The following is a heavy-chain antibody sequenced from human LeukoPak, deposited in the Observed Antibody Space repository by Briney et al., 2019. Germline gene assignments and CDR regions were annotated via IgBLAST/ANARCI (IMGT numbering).Heavy chain of an antibody. D-gene: IGHD6-6*01. CDR1: GFTFSNYA. J-gene: IGHJ3*02. V-gene: IGHV3-30-3*01. CDR2: ISYDGTNK. CDR3: ARGHLSSLFDI. Sequence: PGGSLRLSCAASGFTFSNYAMHWVRQTPGKGLEWVAVISYDGTNKYYADSVKGRLTISRDNSKNTLSLQMNSLGTEDTAVYYCARGHLSSLFDIWGQGTMVTVSS.